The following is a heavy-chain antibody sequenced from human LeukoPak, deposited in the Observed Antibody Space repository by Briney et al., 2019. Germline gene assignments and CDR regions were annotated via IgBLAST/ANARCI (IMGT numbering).Heavy chain of an antibody. V-gene: IGHV3-21*01. CDR3: ARDAVTGYSSGWYKPFPFDY. J-gene: IGHJ4*02. CDR2: ISSSSSYL. CDR1: GFTFSSYA. Sequence: GGSLRLSCAASGFTFSSYAMSWVRQAPGKGLEWVSSISSSSSYLFFADSVKGRFTISRDNTKNSLYLQMNSLRVDDTAVYYCARDAVTGYSSGWYKPFPFDYWGQGSLVTVSS. D-gene: IGHD6-19*01.